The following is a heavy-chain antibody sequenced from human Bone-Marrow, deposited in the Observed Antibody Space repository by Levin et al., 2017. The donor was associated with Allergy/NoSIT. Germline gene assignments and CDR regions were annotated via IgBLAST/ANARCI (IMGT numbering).Heavy chain of an antibody. Sequence: GESLKISCAASGFDFSSYAMNWVRQAPGQGLEWVSGISTGGETPYYADSVKGRFAISRDNSKNTLSLEMNSLSPDDTAAYFCAKDLWRGRRSSPFHSWGQGTLVTVSS. V-gene: IGHV3-23*01. CDR3: AKDLWRGRRSSPFHS. CDR2: ISTGGETP. J-gene: IGHJ4*02. CDR1: GFDFSSYA. D-gene: IGHD1-26*01.